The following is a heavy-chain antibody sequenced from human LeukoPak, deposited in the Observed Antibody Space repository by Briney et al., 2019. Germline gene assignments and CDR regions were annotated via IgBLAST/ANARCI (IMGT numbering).Heavy chain of an antibody. V-gene: IGHV4-59*12. Sequence: SETLSLTCTVSGGSISSYYWSWIRQPPGKGLEWIGYIYYSGSTNYNPSLKSRVTISVDTSKNQFSLKLSSVTAADTAVYYCARDVGQWLPLDCWGQGTLVTVSS. D-gene: IGHD6-19*01. CDR3: ARDVGQWLPLDC. CDR2: IYYSGST. CDR1: GGSISSYY. J-gene: IGHJ4*02.